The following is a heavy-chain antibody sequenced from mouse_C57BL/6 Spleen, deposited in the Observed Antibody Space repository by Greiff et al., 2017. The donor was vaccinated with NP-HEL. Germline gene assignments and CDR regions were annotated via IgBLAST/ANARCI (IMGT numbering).Heavy chain of an antibody. D-gene: IGHD2-4*01. CDR1: GFSFNTYA. J-gene: IGHJ3*01. CDR2: IRSKSNNYAT. CDR3: VRPSIYYDYEGFAY. Sequence: EVQVVESGGGLVQPKGSLKLSCAASGFSFNTYAMNWVRQAPGKGLEWVARIRSKSNNYATYYADSVKDRFTISRDDSESMLYLQMNNLKTEDTAMYSCVRPSIYYDYEGFAYWGQGTLVTVSA. V-gene: IGHV10-1*01.